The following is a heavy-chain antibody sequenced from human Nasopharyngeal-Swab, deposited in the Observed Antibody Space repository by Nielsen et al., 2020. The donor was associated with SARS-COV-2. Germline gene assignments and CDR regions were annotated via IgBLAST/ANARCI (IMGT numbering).Heavy chain of an antibody. CDR1: GWTFSSYG. J-gene: IGHJ3*02. D-gene: IGHD3-16*01. CDR2: ISYDGSNK. CDR3: AKIGGDSTELRAFDI. Sequence: GRSLRRSWAASGWTFSSYGMHWVRQAPGKGLEWVAVISYDGSNKYYADSVKGRFTISRDNSKNTLYLQMNSLRAEDTAVYYCAKIGGDSTELRAFDIWGQGTMVTVSS. V-gene: IGHV3-30*18.